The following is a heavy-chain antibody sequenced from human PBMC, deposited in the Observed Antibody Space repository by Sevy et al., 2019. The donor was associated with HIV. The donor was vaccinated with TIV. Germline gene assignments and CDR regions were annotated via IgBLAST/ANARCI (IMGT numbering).Heavy chain of an antibody. CDR1: GFTFGDYC. Sequence: GGSLTLSCTASGFTFGDYCMSWVRQAPGKGLEWVAFLKSEVYGGRVDQAVSFRGRFVISRDDSKTIAYLQMNDLKTEDTGVYYCTRWKAAQSIFDYWGQGALVTVSS. CDR3: TRWKAAQSIFDY. V-gene: IGHV3-49*04. D-gene: IGHD6-13*01. CDR2: LKSEVYGGRV. J-gene: IGHJ4*02.